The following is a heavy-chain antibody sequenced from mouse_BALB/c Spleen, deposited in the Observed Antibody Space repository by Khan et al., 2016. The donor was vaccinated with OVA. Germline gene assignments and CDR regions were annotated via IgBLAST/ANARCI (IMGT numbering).Heavy chain of an antibody. CDR3: ARGGYSSFAY. D-gene: IGHD1-3*01. CDR2: IYPGNSDT. J-gene: IGHJ3*01. Sequence: VQLKQSGTVLARPGASVKMSCKASGYSFTSYLIHWVKQRPGPGLEWIGDIYPGNSDTTYNQKFKDKAKLTASTSANTADMDRSSLTDDDSAVYCCARGGYSSFAYWGQGTLVTVSA. V-gene: IGHV1-5*01. CDR1: GYSFTSYL.